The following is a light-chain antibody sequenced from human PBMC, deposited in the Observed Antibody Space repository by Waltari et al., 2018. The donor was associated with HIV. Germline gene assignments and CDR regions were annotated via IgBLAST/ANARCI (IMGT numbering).Light chain of an antibody. Sequence: DMVMTQSPDSMVVSVGERATINCKSRQSLLYGTNNQNYLAWYKQKPVQPPKLLIYWASTRESWVPDRFSGSESGTEFTLTICILQAEDVAVYYCQQYYNNPTFGGGTKVAIK. J-gene: IGKJ4*01. CDR3: QQYYNNPT. CDR2: WAS. CDR1: QSLLYGTNNQNY. V-gene: IGKV4-1*01.